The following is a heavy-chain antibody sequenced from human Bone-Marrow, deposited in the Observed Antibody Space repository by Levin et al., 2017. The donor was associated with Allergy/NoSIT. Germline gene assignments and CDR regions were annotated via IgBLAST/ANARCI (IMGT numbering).Heavy chain of an antibody. CDR3: VRTSGSFDY. Sequence: HTGGSLRLSCSASGFTFNYYAMHWVRQAPGKGLEYVSIINSDGRSTYYADSVKGRFTISRDNSKNTLYLQMSSLRTEDTAVYYCVRTSGSFDYWGQGTLVTVSS. D-gene: IGHD3/OR15-3a*01. V-gene: IGHV3-64D*06. CDR1: GFTFNYYA. CDR2: INSDGRST. J-gene: IGHJ4*02.